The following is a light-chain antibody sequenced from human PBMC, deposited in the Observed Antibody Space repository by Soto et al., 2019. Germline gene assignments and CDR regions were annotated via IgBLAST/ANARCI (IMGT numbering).Light chain of an antibody. J-gene: IGLJ2*01. CDR1: STDVGEYNY. CDR2: EVN. CDR3: SSFVGAPVI. V-gene: IGLV2-8*01. Sequence: QSALTQPPSASWSPGQSVTIPCAGTSTDVGEYNYVSWYQQHPGKVPKLIIFEVNKRPSGVPDRFSGSKSGDTASLTVSGLQAEDEADYYCSSFVGAPVIFGGGTQLTVL.